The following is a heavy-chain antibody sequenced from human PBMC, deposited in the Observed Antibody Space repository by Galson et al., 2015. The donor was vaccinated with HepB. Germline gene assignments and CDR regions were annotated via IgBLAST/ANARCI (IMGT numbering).Heavy chain of an antibody. CDR1: TFIFSTYS. CDR3: ASRGWDLGDY. CDR2: ISSSSTTI. D-gene: IGHD1-26*01. V-gene: IGHV3-48*04. Sequence: SLRLSCAASTFIFSTYSMNWVRQAPGKGLEWVSYISSSSTTIYYADSVKGRFTISRDNAKNSLYLQMNSLGAEDTAVYYCASRGWDLGDYWGQGTLVTVSS. J-gene: IGHJ4*02.